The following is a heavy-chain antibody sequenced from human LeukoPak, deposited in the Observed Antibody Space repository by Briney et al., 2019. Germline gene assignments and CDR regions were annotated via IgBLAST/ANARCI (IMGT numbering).Heavy chain of an antibody. J-gene: IGHJ4*02. CDR1: GFTFDDYA. D-gene: IGHD5-18*01. CDR3: AKVRGYSYGPFDY. V-gene: IGHV3-9*01. CDR2: ISWNSGDI. Sequence: GGSLRLSCAASGFTFDDYAMHWVRQAPGKGLEWVSGISWNSGDIDYAGSVKGRFTISRDNAKNSLYLQMNSLRAEDTALYYCAKVRGYSYGPFDYWGQGTLVTVSS.